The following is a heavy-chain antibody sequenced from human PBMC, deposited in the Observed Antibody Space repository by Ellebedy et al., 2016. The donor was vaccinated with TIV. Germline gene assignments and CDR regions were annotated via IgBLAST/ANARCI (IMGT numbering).Heavy chain of an antibody. V-gene: IGHV3-9*01. CDR2: IAWNSGNI. CDR3: VRAPSWQWRDWFDS. Sequence: GGSLRLXXAASGFIFDDYAVHWVRQGPGRGLEWVSGIAWNSGNILYADSVRGRFTISRESANNFLYLQMNSLRVEDTAVYHCVRAPSWQWRDWFDSWGQGTLVTVSS. D-gene: IGHD2-8*01. CDR1: GFIFDDYA. J-gene: IGHJ5*01.